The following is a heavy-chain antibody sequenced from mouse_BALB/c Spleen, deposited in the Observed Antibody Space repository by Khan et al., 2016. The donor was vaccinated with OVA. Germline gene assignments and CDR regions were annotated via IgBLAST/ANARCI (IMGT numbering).Heavy chain of an antibody. J-gene: IGHJ4*01. CDR2: ISSTGGT. Sequence: EVQLQESGPGLVKPSQSLSLTCTVTGYSITSDYAWNWIRQFPGNKLEWMGYISSTGGTSYNPSLNSRISVTRDTSKNQFFLQLKSVTTEDTATYYCARSLYYSFGYALDCWGRGTSVTVSS. CDR1: GYSITSDYA. D-gene: IGHD2-12*01. CDR3: ARSLYYSFGYALDC. V-gene: IGHV3-2*02.